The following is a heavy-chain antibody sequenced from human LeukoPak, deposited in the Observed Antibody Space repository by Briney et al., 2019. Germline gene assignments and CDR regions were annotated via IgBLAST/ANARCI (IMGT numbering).Heavy chain of an antibody. CDR2: IYYSGST. CDR1: GGSISSYY. J-gene: IGHJ3*02. Sequence: TSETLSLTCTVSGGSISSYYWSWIRQPPGKGLEWIGYIYYSGSTNYNPSLKSRVTISVDTSKNQFSLKLSSVTAADTAVYYCAREYGSGNYILSGNAFDIWGQGTMVTVSS. D-gene: IGHD3-10*01. V-gene: IGHV4-59*01. CDR3: AREYGSGNYILSGNAFDI.